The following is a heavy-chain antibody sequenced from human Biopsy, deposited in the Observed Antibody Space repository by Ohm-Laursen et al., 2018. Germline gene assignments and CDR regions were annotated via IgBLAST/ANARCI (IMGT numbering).Heavy chain of an antibody. J-gene: IGHJ4*02. CDR3: ALAAAQTVTHFDY. CDR2: ISGNSDII. CDR1: GFTFSSYA. V-gene: IGHV3-23*01. D-gene: IGHD4-17*01. Sequence: SLRLSCTASGFTFSSYAMTWFRQAPGKGLEWVSTISGNSDIIYDTDSVKGRFTISRDNSKNTLYLQMNSLRADDTAVYSCALAAAQTVTHFDYWGQGTLVTVSS.